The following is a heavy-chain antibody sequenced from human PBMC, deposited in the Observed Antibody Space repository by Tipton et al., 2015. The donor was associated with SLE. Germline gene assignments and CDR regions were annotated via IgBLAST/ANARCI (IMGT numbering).Heavy chain of an antibody. Sequence: TLSLTCTVSGDSISRSSYYWGWIRQPPGKGLEWIGSIYYSGSTYYNASLKSRVTISVDTSKNQFSLKLSSVTAADTAVYYCARHQQFSYWYFDIWGRSTLVTVSS. CDR2: IYYSGST. CDR3: ARHQQFSYWYFDI. J-gene: IGHJ2*01. D-gene: IGHD6-13*01. CDR1: GDSISRSSYY. V-gene: IGHV4-39*01.